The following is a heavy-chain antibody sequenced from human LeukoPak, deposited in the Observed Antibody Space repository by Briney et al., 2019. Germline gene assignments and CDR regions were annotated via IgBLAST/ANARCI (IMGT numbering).Heavy chain of an antibody. CDR3: AREREYYYGSGSYHWFDP. CDR1: GGSISSYY. Sequence: SETLSLTCTVSGGSISSYYWSWIRQPPGKGLGWIGYIYYSGSTNYNPSLKSRVTISVDTSKNQFSLKLSSVTAADTAVYYCAREREYYYGSGSYHWFDPWGQGTLVTVSS. D-gene: IGHD3-10*01. CDR2: IYYSGST. J-gene: IGHJ5*02. V-gene: IGHV4-59*01.